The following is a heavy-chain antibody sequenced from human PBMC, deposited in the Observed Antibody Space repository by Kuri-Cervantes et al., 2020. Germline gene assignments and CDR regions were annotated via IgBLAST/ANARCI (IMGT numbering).Heavy chain of an antibody. CDR3: AKDRSSSWAFDY. D-gene: IGHD6-13*01. CDR2: IWYDGSNE. V-gene: IGHV3-30*02. Sequence: GESLKISCAASGFSFSSYGMHWVRQAPGKGLEWVAVIWYDGSNEYYADSVKGRFTISRDTSNNTLYLQMSSLRAEDTAVYYCAKDRSSSWAFDYWGQGTLVTVSS. CDR1: GFSFSSYG. J-gene: IGHJ4*02.